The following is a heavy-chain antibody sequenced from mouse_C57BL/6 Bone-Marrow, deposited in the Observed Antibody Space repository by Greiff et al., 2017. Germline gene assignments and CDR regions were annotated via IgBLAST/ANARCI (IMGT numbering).Heavy chain of an antibody. V-gene: IGHV1-69*01. CDR3: ARGDY. CDR1: GYTFTSFW. CDR2: IDPSDSYT. Sequence: VQLQQPGAELVMPGASVKLSCKASGYTFTSFWMHWVKQRPGQGLEWIGEIDPSDSYTNYNQKFKGKSTLTVDKSSSTAYMQLSSLTSEDSAVYYCARGDYWGQGTTLTVSS. J-gene: IGHJ2*01.